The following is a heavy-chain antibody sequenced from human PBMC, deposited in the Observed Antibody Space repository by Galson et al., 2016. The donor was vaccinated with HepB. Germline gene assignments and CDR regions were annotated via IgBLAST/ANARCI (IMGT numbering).Heavy chain of an antibody. CDR3: ARTTLDCKQAGSVCYDY. D-gene: IGHD2/OR15-2a*01. J-gene: IGHJ4*02. V-gene: IGHV1-18*01. CDR1: GYTSINYG. Sequence: SVKVSCKASGYTSINYGISWVRQAPGQGLEWMGWITGYNGHTLYAQKVQDRITMTTDTSTSTAYMEVGSLRSDDTAVYFCARTTLDCKQAGSVCYDYWGQGTPVTVSS. CDR2: ITGYNGHT.